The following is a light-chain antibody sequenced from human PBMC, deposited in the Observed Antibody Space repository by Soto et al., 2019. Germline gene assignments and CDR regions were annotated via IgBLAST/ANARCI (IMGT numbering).Light chain of an antibody. CDR1: NIGSKS. J-gene: IGLJ2*01. Sequence: SYELTQPPSVSVAPGKTASITCGGDNIGSKSVHWYQQKPGQAPVLVINHDSDRPSGIPERFSGSNYGNTATLTISRVEAGDEADYYCQVWDSSSDHPVFGGGTKVTV. V-gene: IGLV3-21*04. CDR3: QVWDSSSDHPV. CDR2: HDS.